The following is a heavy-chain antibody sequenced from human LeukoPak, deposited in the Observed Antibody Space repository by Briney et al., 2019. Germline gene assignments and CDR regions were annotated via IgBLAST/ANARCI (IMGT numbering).Heavy chain of an antibody. V-gene: IGHV3-7*01. J-gene: IGHJ4*02. CDR3: ARGLSGYASSLGY. CDR2: IKPGGSEK. CDR1: GFAFSTYW. Sequence: GGSLRLSCAASGFAFSTYWMNWVRQAPGKGLEWVANIKPGGSEKFYVDSVKGRFTISRDNAKNTLYLQMNSLRAEDTAVYYCARGLSGYASSLGYWGQGTLVTVSA. D-gene: IGHD6-6*01.